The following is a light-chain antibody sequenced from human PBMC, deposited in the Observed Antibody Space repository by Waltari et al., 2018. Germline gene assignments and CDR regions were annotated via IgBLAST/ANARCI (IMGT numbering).Light chain of an antibody. CDR1: KTIRSN. V-gene: IGKV1-39*01. Sequence: DIQMTQSPSSPSASVGDRVTITCRASKTIRSNLNWYQQKAGKAPKLLMYAASSLQSGVPSRFSGSGSGTDFTRTISSLQPEDFATYYCQQSYSTPLTFGGGTKVEIK. CDR3: QQSYSTPLT. CDR2: AAS. J-gene: IGKJ4*01.